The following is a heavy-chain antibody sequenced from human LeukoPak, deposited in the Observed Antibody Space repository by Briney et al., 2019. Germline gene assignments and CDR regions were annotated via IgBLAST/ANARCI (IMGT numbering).Heavy chain of an antibody. V-gene: IGHV3-7*01. CDR3: VRDGGSTGYDLLDY. CDR1: GFTFSSYW. D-gene: IGHD5-12*01. J-gene: IGHJ4*02. CDR2: IKEDGSER. Sequence: GGSLRLSCATSGFTFSSYWMTWVRQAPGKGLEWGANIKEDGSERNYVDSVKGRFTISRDNAYNSLYLQMNSLRAEDTAVYYCVRDGGSTGYDLLDYWGQGTLVTVS.